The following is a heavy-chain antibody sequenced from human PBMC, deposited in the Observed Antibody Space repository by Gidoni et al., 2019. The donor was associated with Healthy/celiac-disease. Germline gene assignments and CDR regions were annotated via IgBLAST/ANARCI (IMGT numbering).Heavy chain of an antibody. CDR2: ISAYKGNT. V-gene: IGHV1-18*01. CDR1: GYTFTSYG. CDR3: ARAWDYCSSTSCYKALDY. Sequence: QVQLVQSGAEVKKPGASVKVSCKASGYTFTSYGISWVRQAPGQGLEWMGWISAYKGNTNYAQKLQGRVTMTTDTSTSTAYMELRSLRSDDTAVYYCARAWDYCSSTSCYKALDYWGQGTLVTVSS. J-gene: IGHJ4*02. D-gene: IGHD2-2*02.